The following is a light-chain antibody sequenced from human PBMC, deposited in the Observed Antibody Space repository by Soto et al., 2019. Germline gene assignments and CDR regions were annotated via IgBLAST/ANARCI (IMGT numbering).Light chain of an antibody. CDR3: QQYGTSLWT. CDR2: GAS. CDR1: QTVRNNY. Sequence: ELVLTQSPGTLSLSPGERATLSCRASQTVRNNYVAWYQQKPGQAPRLLIYGASSRATGIPDRISGSGSGTDFTLTISRLEPEDFAVYYCQQYGTSLWTFGQGTKVDIK. J-gene: IGKJ1*01. V-gene: IGKV3-20*01.